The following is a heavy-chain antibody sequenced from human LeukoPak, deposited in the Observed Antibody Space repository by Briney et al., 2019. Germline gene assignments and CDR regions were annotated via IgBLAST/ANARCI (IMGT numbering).Heavy chain of an antibody. Sequence: ASVKVSCKASGYTFTSYDINWVRQATGQGLEWMGWMNPNSGNTGYAQKFQGRVTMTRNTSIGTAYMELSSLRSEDTAVYYCARGLAVAGLYYFDYWGQGTLVTVSS. V-gene: IGHV1-8*01. CDR2: MNPNSGNT. CDR1: GYTFTSYD. CDR3: ARGLAVAGLYYFDY. D-gene: IGHD6-19*01. J-gene: IGHJ4*02.